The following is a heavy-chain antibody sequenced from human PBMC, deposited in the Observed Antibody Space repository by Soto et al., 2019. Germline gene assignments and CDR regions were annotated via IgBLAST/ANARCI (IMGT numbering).Heavy chain of an antibody. CDR3: ARDRYSYGPYFDY. D-gene: IGHD5-18*01. Sequence: GGSLRLSCAASGFTFSSYGVHWVRQAPGKGLEWVAVIWYDGSNKYYADSVKGRFTISRDNSKNTLYLQMNSLRAEDTAVYYCARDRYSYGPYFDYWGQGTLVTVSS. V-gene: IGHV3-33*01. J-gene: IGHJ4*02. CDR1: GFTFSSYG. CDR2: IWYDGSNK.